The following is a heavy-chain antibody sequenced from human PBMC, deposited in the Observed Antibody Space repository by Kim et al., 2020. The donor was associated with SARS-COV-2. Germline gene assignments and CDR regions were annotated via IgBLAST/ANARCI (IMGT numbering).Heavy chain of an antibody. CDR3: ARGSITMVRGVITLGV. D-gene: IGHD3-10*01. Sequence: ASVKVSCKASGYTFTSYGISWVRQAPGQGLEWMGWISAYNGNTNYAQKLQGRVTMTTHTSTSTAYMELRSLRSDDTAVYYCARGSITMVRGVITLGVWGQGTTVTVSS. J-gene: IGHJ6*02. CDR1: GYTFTSYG. V-gene: IGHV1-18*01. CDR2: ISAYNGNT.